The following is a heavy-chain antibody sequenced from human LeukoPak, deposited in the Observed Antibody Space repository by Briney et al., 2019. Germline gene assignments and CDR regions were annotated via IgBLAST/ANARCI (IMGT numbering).Heavy chain of an antibody. CDR2: IYYSGSI. CDR3: ARDRGGDGYNDYYFDY. Sequence: SETLSLTCTVSGGSISSYYWSWIRQPPGKGLEWIGYIYYSGSINYNPSLKSRVTISVDTSKNQFSLKLSSVTAADTAVYYCARDRGGDGYNDYYFDYWGQGTLVTVSS. V-gene: IGHV4-59*01. CDR1: GGSISSYY. D-gene: IGHD5-24*01. J-gene: IGHJ4*02.